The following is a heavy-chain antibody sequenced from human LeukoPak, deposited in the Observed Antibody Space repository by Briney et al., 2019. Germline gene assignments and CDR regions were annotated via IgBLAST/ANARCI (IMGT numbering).Heavy chain of an antibody. CDR3: TSNLYSGSYYYAY. V-gene: IGHV4-39*01. CDR2: IYYSGST. D-gene: IGHD1-26*01. CDR1: GGSISSNSYY. J-gene: IGHJ4*02. Sequence: SETLSLTCAVSGGSISSNSYYWGWIRQPPGKGLEWIGSIYYSGSTYYNPSLKSRVTISVDTSRNQFSLKLSSVTAADTAMYYCTSNLYSGSYYYAYWGQGTLVTVSS.